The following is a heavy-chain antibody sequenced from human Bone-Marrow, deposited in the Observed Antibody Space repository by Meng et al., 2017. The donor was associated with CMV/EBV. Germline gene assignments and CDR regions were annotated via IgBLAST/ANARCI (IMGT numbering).Heavy chain of an antibody. CDR2: VGPSETST. CDR3: ASGYYDSSGYYGSFDY. D-gene: IGHD3-22*01. J-gene: IGHJ4*02. Sequence: ASVKVSCKASGYPFTNYYMHWVRQAPGQGLEWMGVVGPSETSTNIAQKFQGRVTLTSDTSTSTAYMELSSLRSEDTAVYYCASGYYDSSGYYGSFDYWGQGTLVTVSS. V-gene: IGHV1-46*01. CDR1: GYPFTNYY.